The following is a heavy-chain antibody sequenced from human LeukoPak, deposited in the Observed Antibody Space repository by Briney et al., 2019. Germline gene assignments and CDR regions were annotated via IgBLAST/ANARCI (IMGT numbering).Heavy chain of an antibody. V-gene: IGHV5-51*01. CDR3: ARGGIAVAGHEEWELLGFDY. Sequence: GESXKISCKGSGYSFTSYWIGWVRQMPGXGREXMGIIYPGDSDTRYSPSFQGQVTISADKSISTAYLQWSSLKASDTAMYYCARGGIAVAGHEEWELLGFDYWGQGTLVTVSS. CDR1: GYSFTSYW. D-gene: IGHD6-19*01. J-gene: IGHJ4*02. CDR2: IYPGDSDT.